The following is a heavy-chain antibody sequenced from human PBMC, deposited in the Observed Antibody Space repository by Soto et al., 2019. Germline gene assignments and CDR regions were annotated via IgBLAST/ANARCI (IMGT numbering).Heavy chain of an antibody. D-gene: IGHD6-6*01. J-gene: IGHJ4*02. CDR2: ISGSGGST. CDR3: AKAAQGSYSSSPVFDY. Sequence: GGSLRLSCAASGFTFSSYAMSWVRQAPGKGLEWVSAISGSGGSTYYADSVKGRFTISRDNSKNTLYLQMNSLRAEDTAVYYCAKAAQGSYSSSPVFDYWGQGTLVTVSS. V-gene: IGHV3-23*01. CDR1: GFTFSSYA.